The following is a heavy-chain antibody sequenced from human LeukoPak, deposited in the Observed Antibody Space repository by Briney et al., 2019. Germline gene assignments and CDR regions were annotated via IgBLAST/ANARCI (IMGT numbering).Heavy chain of an antibody. V-gene: IGHV3-53*01. CDR2: IYSGGST. Sequence: PGGSLRLSCAASGFTVSSNYMSWVRQAPGNGLEWVSVIYSGGSTYYADSVKGRFTISRDNSKNTLYLQMNSLRAEDTAVYYCASFWSGHTTGGFDYWGQGTLVTVSS. CDR1: GFTVSSNY. D-gene: IGHD3-3*01. CDR3: ASFWSGHTTGGFDY. J-gene: IGHJ4*02.